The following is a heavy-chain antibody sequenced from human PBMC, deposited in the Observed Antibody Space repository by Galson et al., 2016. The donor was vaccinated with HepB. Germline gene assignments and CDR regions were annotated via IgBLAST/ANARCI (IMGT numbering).Heavy chain of an antibody. J-gene: IGHJ4*02. V-gene: IGHV3-15*01. D-gene: IGHD3-10*01. CDR3: TSGPGYGSST. CDR2: IKSNTDGETT. CDR1: GFFLKDDW. Sequence: SVRLSCAASGFFLKDDWMTWVRQAPGKGLEWVGRIKSNTDGETTDYAAPVKGRFTISRAGSKNTVDLQMTSLKTEDTAVYYCTSGPGYGSSTWGQGTLVTVSS.